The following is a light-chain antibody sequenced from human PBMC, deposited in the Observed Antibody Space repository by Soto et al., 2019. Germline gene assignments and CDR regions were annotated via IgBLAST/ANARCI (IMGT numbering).Light chain of an antibody. CDR3: QQYGSSPPT. J-gene: IGKJ1*01. CDR1: QSVSSSY. Sequence: EIVLTQSPGTLSLSPGERATLSCRASQSVSSSYLAWYQQKPGQAPRLLIYGASSRATGIPDRFSGSGSGKDFTRTISRLEPEDFAVYYCQQYGSSPPTFGQGTKGEIK. V-gene: IGKV3-20*01. CDR2: GAS.